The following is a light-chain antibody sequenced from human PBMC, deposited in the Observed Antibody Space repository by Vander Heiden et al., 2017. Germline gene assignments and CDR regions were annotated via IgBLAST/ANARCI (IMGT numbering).Light chain of an antibody. V-gene: IGKV1-33*01. CDR1: QDISNY. CDR3: QQDDNLPPT. J-gene: IGKJ3*01. CDR2: DAS. Sequence: DIQMTQSPSSLSASVGDRVTITCQASQDISNYLNWYQQKPGKASKLLIYDASNLETGVPSRFSGSGSGTDFTFTISSLQPEDIATYYCQQDDNLPPTFGPGTKVDIK.